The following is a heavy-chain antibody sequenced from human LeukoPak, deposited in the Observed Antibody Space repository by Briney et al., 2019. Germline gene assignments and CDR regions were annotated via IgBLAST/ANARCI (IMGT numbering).Heavy chain of an antibody. CDR2: IKPDSGGT. V-gene: IGHV1-2*02. J-gene: IGHJ4*02. Sequence: GASVKVSCKASGYIFSDYYMHWVRQAPGQGLEWMGWIKPDSGGTNYAQKFQGRVTMTRDTSISTAYMELSGLRSDDTAVYYCASYIGSASTDDYWGQGTLVTVSS. CDR3: ASYIGSASTDDY. CDR1: GYIFSDYY. D-gene: IGHD2-15*01.